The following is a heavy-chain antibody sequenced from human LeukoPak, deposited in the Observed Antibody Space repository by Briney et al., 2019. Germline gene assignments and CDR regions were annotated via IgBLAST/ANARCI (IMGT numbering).Heavy chain of an antibody. CDR3: ARGGVVVPAAIGSYYMDV. V-gene: IGHV4-59*01. CDR1: GGSISSYY. Sequence: SETLSLTCTVSGGSISSYYWSWFRQTPGKGPEWIGYIYYSGSTKYNPSLKSRVTISVDTSKNQFSLKLSSVTAADTAVYYCARGGVVVPAAIGSYYMDVWGKGTTVTVSS. D-gene: IGHD2-2*01. CDR2: IYYSGST. J-gene: IGHJ6*03.